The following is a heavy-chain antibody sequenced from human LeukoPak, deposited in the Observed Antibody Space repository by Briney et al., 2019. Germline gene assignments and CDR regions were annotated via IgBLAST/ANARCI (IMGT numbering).Heavy chain of an antibody. V-gene: IGHV4-39*07. Sequence: SETLSLTCTVSGGSISSSSYYWGWIRQPPGKGLEWIGSIYYSGSTYYNPSLKSRVTISVDTSKNQFSLKLSSVTAADTAVYYCARSEVFSSTDRIFDYWGQGTLVTVSS. J-gene: IGHJ4*02. CDR1: GGSISSSSYY. CDR3: ARSEVFSSTDRIFDY. D-gene: IGHD2-2*01. CDR2: IYYSGST.